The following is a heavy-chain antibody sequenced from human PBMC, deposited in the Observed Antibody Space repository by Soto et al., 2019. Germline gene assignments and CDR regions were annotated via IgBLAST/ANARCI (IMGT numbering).Heavy chain of an antibody. D-gene: IGHD3-22*01. V-gene: IGHV3-11*01. CDR2: ISSSDTII. J-gene: IGHJ4*02. CDR1: GFTFSDYY. CDR3: ARDLGYYDSSGYFDY. Sequence: GGSLRLSCAASGFTFSDYYMGWIRQAPGKGPEWVSYISSSDTIISYADSVKGRFTISRDNAKNSLYLQMNSLRAEDTAVYYCARDLGYYDSSGYFDYWGQGTLVTVSS.